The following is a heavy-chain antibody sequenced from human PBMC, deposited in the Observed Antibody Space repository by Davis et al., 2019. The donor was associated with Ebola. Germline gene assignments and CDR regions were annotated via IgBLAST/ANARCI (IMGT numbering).Heavy chain of an antibody. CDR2: IYYSGST. Sequence: PAGSLTLSCTVSGGSISSYYWSWIRQPPGKGLEWIGYIYYSGSTNYNPSLKSRVTISVDTSKNQFSLKLSSVTAADTAVYYCARHAEFLEWFNHPSIWYFDLWGRGTLVTVSS. CDR1: GGSISSYY. V-gene: IGHV4-59*08. J-gene: IGHJ2*01. D-gene: IGHD3-3*01. CDR3: ARHAEFLEWFNHPSIWYFDL.